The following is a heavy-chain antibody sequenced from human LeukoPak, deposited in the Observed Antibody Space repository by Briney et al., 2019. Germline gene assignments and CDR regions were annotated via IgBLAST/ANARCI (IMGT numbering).Heavy chain of an antibody. V-gene: IGHV3-23*01. CDR2: INGSATYT. CDR1: GLTFSDYV. D-gene: IGHD3-10*01. J-gene: IGHJ4*02. CDR3: AKGKAYYTDLGSPGPIDY. Sequence: GGTLRLSCVVSGLTFSDYVMNWVRQAPGKGLEWIATINGSATYTNYADSVRGRFAISRHNYQNTLYLQMNSLRAEDTAIYYCAKGKAYYTDLGSPGPIDYWGQGTLVTVSS.